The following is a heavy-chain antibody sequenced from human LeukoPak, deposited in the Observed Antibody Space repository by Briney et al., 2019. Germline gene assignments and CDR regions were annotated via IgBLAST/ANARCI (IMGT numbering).Heavy chain of an antibody. CDR2: ISNDGSIT. CDR1: GLTFSSHW. V-gene: IGHV3-30*18. Sequence: GGSLRLSCAASGLTFSSHWMHWVRQAPGKGLEWVAVISNDGSITKYGDSVKGRFTISRDNSKNTLYVQMNSLRTDDAAVYYCAKSKSPYPMDYIFDFWGQGTLVTVSS. D-gene: IGHD4-11*01. J-gene: IGHJ4*02. CDR3: AKSKSPYPMDYIFDF.